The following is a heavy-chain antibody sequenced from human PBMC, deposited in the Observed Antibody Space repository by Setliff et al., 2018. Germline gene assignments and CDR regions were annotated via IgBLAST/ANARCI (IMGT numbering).Heavy chain of an antibody. V-gene: IGHV3-74*01. CDR1: GLTFTSKW. CDR3: LVAYTSSWYSSGFDP. J-gene: IGHJ5*02. Sequence: GGSLRLSCAASGLTFTSKWMHWVRQAPGKGLVWVSRINGDGSITSYADSVKGRFTISRDSSKNTLYLQMNSLRLEDTAVYYCLVAYTSSWYSSGFDPWGQGTLVTVSS. D-gene: IGHD6-13*01. CDR2: INGDGSIT.